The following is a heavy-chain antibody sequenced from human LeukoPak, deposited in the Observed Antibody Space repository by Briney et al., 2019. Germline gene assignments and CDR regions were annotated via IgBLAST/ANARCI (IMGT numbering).Heavy chain of an antibody. D-gene: IGHD2-21*01. V-gene: IGHV6-1*01. CDR2: TYYRSKWYN. Sequence: SQTLSLTCAISGDSVSSNSAAWNWIRQSPSRGLEWLGRTYYRSKWYNDYAVSVKSRITINPDTSKNQFSLKLSSVTAADTAVYYCARWWVIKDAFDIWGQGTMVTVSS. J-gene: IGHJ3*02. CDR3: ARWWVIKDAFDI. CDR1: GDSVSSNSAA.